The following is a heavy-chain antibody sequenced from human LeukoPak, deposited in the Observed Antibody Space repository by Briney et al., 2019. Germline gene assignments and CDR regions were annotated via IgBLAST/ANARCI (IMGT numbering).Heavy chain of an antibody. V-gene: IGHV3-21*01. CDR3: ARAFPERYYYDSSGYYETDY. J-gene: IGHJ4*02. D-gene: IGHD3-22*01. CDR2: ISSSSSYI. Sequence: GGSLRLSCAASGFTFSSYSMNWVRQAPGKGLEWVSSISSSSSYIYYADSVKGRFTISRDNAKNSLYLQMNSLRAEDTAVYYCARAFPERYYYDSSGYYETDYWGQGTLVTVSS. CDR1: GFTFSSYS.